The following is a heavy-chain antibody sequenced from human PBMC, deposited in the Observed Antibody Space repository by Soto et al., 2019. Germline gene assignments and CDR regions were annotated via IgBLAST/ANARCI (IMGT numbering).Heavy chain of an antibody. CDR3: ARTQEYSGSFADY. V-gene: IGHV3-21*01. CDR2: ISSSSSYI. CDR1: GFTFSSYS. Sequence: PGGSLRLSCAASGFTFSSYSMNWVRQAPGKGLEWVSSISSSSSYIYYADSVKGRFTISRDNAKNSLYLQMNSLRAEDTAVYYCARTQEYSGSFADYWGQGTLVTVSS. J-gene: IGHJ4*02. D-gene: IGHD1-26*01.